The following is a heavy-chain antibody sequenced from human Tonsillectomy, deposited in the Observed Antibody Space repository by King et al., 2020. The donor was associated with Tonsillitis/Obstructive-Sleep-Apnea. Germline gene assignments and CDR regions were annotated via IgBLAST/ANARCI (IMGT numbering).Heavy chain of an antibody. CDR2: IKSKRDGGTI. CDR1: GFTFRDGW. J-gene: IGHJ4*02. Sequence: VQLVESGGDLVKSGGSLRLSCVASGFTFRDGWMSWVRQAPGKGLEWLGRIKSKRDGGTIDYAAPVKGRFTISRDDSKSTVYLQMNSLKTEDTAVYYWTTHPRVWGQGTLVTVSA. V-gene: IGHV3-15*01. CDR3: TTHPRV.